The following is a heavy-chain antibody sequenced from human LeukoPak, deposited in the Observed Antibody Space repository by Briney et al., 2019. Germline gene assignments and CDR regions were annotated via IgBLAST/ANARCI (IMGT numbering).Heavy chain of an antibody. J-gene: IGHJ5*02. D-gene: IGHD6-13*01. Sequence: GASLQICSTGSGYSFTNYWNGCVRPMPGKGLGWMGIIYPGDSDTRYSPSVQGQVTISADKSNSTAYLQWSRLKASDTAMYYCARGSGSSSWYSNWFDPWGQGTLVTVSS. V-gene: IGHV5-51*01. CDR2: IYPGDSDT. CDR3: ARGSGSSSWYSNWFDP. CDR1: GYSFTNYW.